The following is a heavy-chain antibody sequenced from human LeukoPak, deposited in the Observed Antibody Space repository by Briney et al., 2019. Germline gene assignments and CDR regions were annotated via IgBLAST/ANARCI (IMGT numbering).Heavy chain of an antibody. D-gene: IGHD2-15*01. V-gene: IGHV3-23*01. CDR1: RFTFNTYA. Sequence: GGSLRLSCVASRFTFNTYAVNWVRQAPGKGLEWVSAISSNGDFTYYADSVRGRFTISRDNSKNTVFLQMNGLRADDRAVYYCAPVTRDCSGGTCYSYDYWGKGTLVTVSS. CDR3: APVTRDCSGGTCYSYDY. CDR2: ISSNGDFT. J-gene: IGHJ4*02.